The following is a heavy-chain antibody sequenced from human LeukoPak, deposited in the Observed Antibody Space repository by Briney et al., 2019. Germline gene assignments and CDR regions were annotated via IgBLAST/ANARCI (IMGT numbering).Heavy chain of an antibody. J-gene: IGHJ4*02. CDR1: GFTFKNVV. Sequence: GGSLRLSCTASGFTFKNVVMAWVRQAPGKGLEWVSGISVTGDITYYPDSVRGRFTISRDNSKDTLWLQMNSLRAEDTAVYYCAKVVGLVDPFDYWGQGTLVTVSS. CDR3: AKVVGLVDPFDY. V-gene: IGHV3-23*01. D-gene: IGHD1-26*01. CDR2: ISVTGDIT.